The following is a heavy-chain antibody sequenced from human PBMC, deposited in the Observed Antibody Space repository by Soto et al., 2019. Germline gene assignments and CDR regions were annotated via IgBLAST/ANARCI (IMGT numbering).Heavy chain of an antibody. CDR1: GFTFSSYE. V-gene: IGHV3-48*03. Sequence: PGGSLRLSCASSGFTFSSYEINWVRQAPGKGLEWVSYISSSGSTIYYADSVKGRFTISRDNAKNSLYLQMNSLRAEDTAVYYCAGQLIAATWFDPWGQGTLVTVSS. D-gene: IGHD6-6*01. CDR2: ISSSGSTI. J-gene: IGHJ5*02. CDR3: AGQLIAATWFDP.